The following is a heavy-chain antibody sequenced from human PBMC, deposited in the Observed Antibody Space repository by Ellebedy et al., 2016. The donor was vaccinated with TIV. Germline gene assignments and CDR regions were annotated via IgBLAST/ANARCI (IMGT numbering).Heavy chain of an antibody. CDR3: ARTYYYDSSGYPLFDY. Sequence: MPSETLSLTCTVSGGSISNYYWSWIRQPPGKGLAWIGSIYYSGSTNYHPSLKSRLTISVATSKNQFSLKLSSVTAADTAVYYCARTYYYDSSGYPLFDYWGQGTLVTVSS. CDR2: IYYSGST. D-gene: IGHD3-22*01. J-gene: IGHJ4*02. CDR1: GGSISNYY. V-gene: IGHV4-59*08.